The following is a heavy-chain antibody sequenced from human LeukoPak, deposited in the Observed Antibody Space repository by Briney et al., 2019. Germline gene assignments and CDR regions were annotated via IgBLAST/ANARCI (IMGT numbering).Heavy chain of an antibody. CDR1: GVTVSRSY. CDR3: ARGLFGGYASPSDY. J-gene: IGHJ4*02. V-gene: IGHV3-53*01. CDR2: IYSGGST. Sequence: GGSLRLSCAASGVTVSRSYMNWVRQAPGKGLEWVSVIYSGGSTYYADSVKGRFSISRDDSKNTLYLQMNSLRAEDTAVYYCARGLFGGYASPSDYWGQGTLVTVSS. D-gene: IGHD5-12*01.